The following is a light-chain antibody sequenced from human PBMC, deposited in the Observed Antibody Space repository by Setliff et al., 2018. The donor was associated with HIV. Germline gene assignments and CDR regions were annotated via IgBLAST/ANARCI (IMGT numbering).Light chain of an antibody. J-gene: IGLJ1*01. Sequence: QSVLTQPASMSGSPGQSITISCTGTSDDVGASNYVSWYQQHPGKAPKLIIYEVKVRPSGVSSRFSGSKSGNTASLTISGLQADDEADYYCSSYTTTSTLRVFGAGTKVTV. V-gene: IGLV2-14*01. CDR1: SDDVGASNY. CDR2: EVK. CDR3: SSYTTTSTLRV.